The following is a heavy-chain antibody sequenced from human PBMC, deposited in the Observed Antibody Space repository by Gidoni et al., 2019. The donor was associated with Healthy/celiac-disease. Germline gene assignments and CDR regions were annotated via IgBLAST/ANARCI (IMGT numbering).Heavy chain of an antibody. J-gene: IGHJ3*02. CDR2: IYHSGST. CDR1: GGSISSGGYS. D-gene: IGHD3-22*01. CDR3: ARDRDYYDSSGVSAFDI. V-gene: IGHV4-30-2*01. Sequence: QLQLQESGSGLVKPSQPLSLTCAVSGGSISSGGYSWSWIRQPPGKGLEWIGYIYHSGSTYDNPSIKSRVTISVDRSKNQFSLKLSSVTAADTAVYYCARDRDYYDSSGVSAFDIWGQGTMVTVSS.